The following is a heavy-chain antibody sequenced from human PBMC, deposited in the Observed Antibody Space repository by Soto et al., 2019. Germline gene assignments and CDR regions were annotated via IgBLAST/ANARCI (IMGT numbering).Heavy chain of an antibody. Sequence: ASVKVSCKASGYTFTGYYMHWVRQAPGQGLEWMGWINPNSGGTNYAQKFQGWVTMTRDTSISTAYMELSRLRSDDTAVYYCAISLGSSTDYYYYYGMDVWGQGTTVTGAS. CDR1: GYTFTGYY. J-gene: IGHJ6*02. CDR3: AISLGSSTDYYYYYGMDV. D-gene: IGHD3-16*02. CDR2: INPNSGGT. V-gene: IGHV1-2*04.